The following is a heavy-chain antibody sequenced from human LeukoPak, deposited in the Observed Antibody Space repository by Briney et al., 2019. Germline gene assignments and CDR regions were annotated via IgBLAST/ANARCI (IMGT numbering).Heavy chain of an antibody. D-gene: IGHD3-9*01. CDR3: ARGAKFFDWFPYHLDY. CDR2: IYTSGST. Sequence: PSQTLSLTCTVSGGSIGSGSYYWSWIRQPAGKGLEWIGRIYTSGSTNYNPSLKSRVTISVDTSKNQFSLKLSSVTAADTAVYYCARGAKFFDWFPYHLDYWGQGTLVTVSS. J-gene: IGHJ4*02. V-gene: IGHV4-61*02. CDR1: GGSIGSGSYY.